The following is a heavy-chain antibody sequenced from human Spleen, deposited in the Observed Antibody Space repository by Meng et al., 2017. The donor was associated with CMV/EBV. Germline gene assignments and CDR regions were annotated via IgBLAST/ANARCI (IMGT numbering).Heavy chain of an antibody. Sequence: GFTFSNAWMGWVRQAPGKGLEWVGRIKSKTDGGTTDYAAPVKGRFTISRDDSKNTLYLQMNSLKTEDTAVYYCTTILGYCSSTSCSPWGQGTLVTISS. CDR3: TTILGYCSSTSCSP. CDR2: IKSKTDGGTT. D-gene: IGHD2-2*01. V-gene: IGHV3-15*01. J-gene: IGHJ4*02. CDR1: GFTFSNAW.